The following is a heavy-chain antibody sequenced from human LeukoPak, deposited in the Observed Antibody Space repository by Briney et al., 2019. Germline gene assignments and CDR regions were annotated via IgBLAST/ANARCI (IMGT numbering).Heavy chain of an antibody. CDR1: GYTFSGFY. Sequence: ASVKVSCKASGYTFSGFYINWVRQAPGQGLERMGWINPKNGDTHYAQDFLGRVTMTRDTSISTAYMELSRLTSDDTAVYYCARDGRLRNGYDNFYIWGQGTLVTVSS. D-gene: IGHD5-18*01. V-gene: IGHV1-2*02. CDR3: ARDGRLRNGYDNFYI. CDR2: INPKNGDT. J-gene: IGHJ4*02.